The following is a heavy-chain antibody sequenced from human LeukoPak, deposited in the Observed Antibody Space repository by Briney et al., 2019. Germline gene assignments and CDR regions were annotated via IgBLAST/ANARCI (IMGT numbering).Heavy chain of an antibody. CDR3: AKAADILTRYYIFSHFDY. V-gene: IGHV1-2*02. J-gene: IGHJ4*02. CDR1: GYTFTGYY. CDR2: INPNSGGT. Sequence: GASVKVSCKASGYTFTGYYMHWVRQAPGQGLEWMGWINPNSGGTNYAQKFQGRVTMTRDTSISTAYMELSRLRSDDTAVYYCAKAADILTRYYIFSHFDYWGQGTLVTVSS. D-gene: IGHD3-9*01.